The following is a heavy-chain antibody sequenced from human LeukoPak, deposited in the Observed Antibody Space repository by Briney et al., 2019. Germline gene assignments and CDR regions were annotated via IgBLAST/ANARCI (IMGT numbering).Heavy chain of an antibody. CDR2: INSDGSST. V-gene: IGHV3-74*01. CDR3: ARADYVDSYYYYGMDV. Sequence: PGGSLRLSCVASGFTFSSYRMHWVRQAPGKGLGWVSRINSDGSSTSYADSVKGRFTISRDNAKNTLYLQMNSLRAEDTAVYYCARADYVDSYYYYGMDVWGQGTTVTVSS. CDR1: GFTFSSYR. J-gene: IGHJ6*02. D-gene: IGHD4-17*01.